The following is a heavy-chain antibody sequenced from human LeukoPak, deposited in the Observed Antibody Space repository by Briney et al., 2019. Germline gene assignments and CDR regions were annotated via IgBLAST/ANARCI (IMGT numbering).Heavy chain of an antibody. CDR2: ISSSSSYI. CDR1: GFTFSSYS. D-gene: IGHD3/OR15-3a*01. Sequence: GGSLRLSCAASGFTFSSYSMNWVRQAPGKGLEWVSYISSSSSYIYYADSVKGRFTISRDNAKNSLYLQMNSLRAEDTAVYYCARVWTTSRGAFDIWGQGTMVTVSS. CDR3: ARVWTTSRGAFDI. V-gene: IGHV3-21*01. J-gene: IGHJ3*02.